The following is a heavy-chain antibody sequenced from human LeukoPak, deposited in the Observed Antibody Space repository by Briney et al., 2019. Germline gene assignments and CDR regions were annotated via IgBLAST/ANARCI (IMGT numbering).Heavy chain of an antibody. V-gene: IGHV4-59*01. Sequence: ETLSLTCTVSGGSISSYYWSWIRQPPGKGLEWIGYIYYSGSTNYNPSLKSRVTITVDTSKNQFSLKLSSVTAADTAVYYCAREKYYDILTGLMDVWGKGTTVTVSS. CDR1: GGSISSYY. CDR2: IYYSGST. J-gene: IGHJ6*04. CDR3: AREKYYDILTGLMDV. D-gene: IGHD3-9*01.